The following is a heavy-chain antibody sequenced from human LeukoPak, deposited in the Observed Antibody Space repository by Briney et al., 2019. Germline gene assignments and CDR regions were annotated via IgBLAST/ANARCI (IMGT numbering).Heavy chain of an antibody. V-gene: IGHV4-34*01. CDR3: ARPPHCGGDCSYYFDY. Sequence: SETLSLTCAVYGGSFSGYYWSWIRQPPGKGLEWIGEINHSGSTNYNPSLKSRVTISVDTSKNQFSLKLSSVTAADTAVYYCARPPHCGGDCSYYFDYWGQGTLVTVSS. J-gene: IGHJ4*02. D-gene: IGHD2-21*02. CDR1: GGSFSGYY. CDR2: INHSGST.